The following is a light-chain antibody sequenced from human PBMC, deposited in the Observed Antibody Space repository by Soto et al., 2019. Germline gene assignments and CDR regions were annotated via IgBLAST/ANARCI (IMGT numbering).Light chain of an antibody. CDR3: QQYYSYPLT. Sequence: AIRMTQSPSSFSASTGDRVTITCRASQGISSYFAWYQQKPGKAPKLLIYAASTLQSGVPSRFSGSGSGTDFTLPISCLQSEDFATYYCQQYYSYPLTFGQGTRLEIK. CDR2: AAS. CDR1: QGISSY. V-gene: IGKV1-8*01. J-gene: IGKJ5*01.